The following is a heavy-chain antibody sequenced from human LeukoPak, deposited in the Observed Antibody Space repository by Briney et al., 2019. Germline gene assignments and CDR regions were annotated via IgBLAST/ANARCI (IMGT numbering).Heavy chain of an antibody. D-gene: IGHD5-24*01. Sequence: SETLSLTCTVSGGSISSSSYYWGWIRQPPGKGLEWIGSIYYSGSTYCNPSLKSRVTISVDTSKNQFSLKLSSVTAADTAAYYCARADGYNYDYWGQGTLVTVSS. CDR3: ARADGYNYDY. CDR1: GGSISSSSYY. J-gene: IGHJ4*02. V-gene: IGHV4-39*07. CDR2: IYYSGST.